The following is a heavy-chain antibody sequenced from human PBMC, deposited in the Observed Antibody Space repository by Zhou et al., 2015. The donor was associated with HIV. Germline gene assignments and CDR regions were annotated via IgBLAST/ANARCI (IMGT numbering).Heavy chain of an antibody. Sequence: QVHLVQSGAEVKKPGSSVKVSCKASGVTFSSYTFSWVRQAPGQGLEWMGTIIPILGTANYAHKFQGRVTITADISTSTAYMDLSSLTSEDTAMYYCASSGYCSSTSCYTGSDYYYGMDVWGQGTTVTVSS. CDR2: IIPILGTA. CDR3: ASSGYCSSTSCYTGSDYYYGMDV. CDR1: GVTFSSYT. V-gene: IGHV1-69*08. D-gene: IGHD2-2*02. J-gene: IGHJ6*02.